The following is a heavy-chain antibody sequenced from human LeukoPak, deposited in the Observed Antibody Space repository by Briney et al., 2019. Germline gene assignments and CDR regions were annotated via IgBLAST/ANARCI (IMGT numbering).Heavy chain of an antibody. J-gene: IGHJ4*02. V-gene: IGHV3-30*04. D-gene: IGHD1-26*01. Sequence: GGSLRLSCAASGFTFSSYAMHWVRQAPGKGPEWVAVISYDGSNKYYADSVKGRFTISRDNSKNTLYLQMNSLRAEDTAVYYCARDSGSYYFDYWGQGTLVTVSS. CDR2: ISYDGSNK. CDR3: ARDSGSYYFDY. CDR1: GFTFSSYA.